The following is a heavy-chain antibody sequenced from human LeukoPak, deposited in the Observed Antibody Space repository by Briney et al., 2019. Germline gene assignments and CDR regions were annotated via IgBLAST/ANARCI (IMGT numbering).Heavy chain of an antibody. D-gene: IGHD6-13*01. CDR1: GYTFTGYY. Sequence: GASVKVSCKASGYTFTGYYMHWVRQAPGQGLEWMGWINPNSGGTNYAQKFQGRVTMTRDTSISTAYMELSRLRSDDTAVYYCARDYTREAAVPYGMDVWGQGTTVTVSS. J-gene: IGHJ6*02. CDR3: ARDYTREAAVPYGMDV. CDR2: INPNSGGT. V-gene: IGHV1-2*02.